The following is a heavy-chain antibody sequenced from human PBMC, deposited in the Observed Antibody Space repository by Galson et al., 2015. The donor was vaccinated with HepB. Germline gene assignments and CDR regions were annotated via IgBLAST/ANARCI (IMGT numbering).Heavy chain of an antibody. J-gene: IGHJ6*02. CDR2: IYSGGST. V-gene: IGHV3-66*02. CDR3: SRQAVATSGMDV. D-gene: IGHD5-12*01. Sequence: SLRLSCAASGFTVSSNYMSWVRQAPGKGLEWVSVIYSGGSTYYADSEKGRFTIFRDNTKNTQYLQMNSLRAEDTAVYYCSRQAVATSGMDVWGQGTTVTVSS. CDR1: GFTVSSNY.